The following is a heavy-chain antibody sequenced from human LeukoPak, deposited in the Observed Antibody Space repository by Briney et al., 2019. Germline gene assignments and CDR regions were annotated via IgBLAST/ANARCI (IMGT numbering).Heavy chain of an antibody. Sequence: PSETLSLTCTVSGGSISSSSYYWGWIRQPPGKGLEWIGSIYYSGSTYYNPSLKSRVTISVDTSKNQFSLKLSSVTAADTALYYCVRDGAGVIVEVPGGHYYYGMDVWGQGTTVSVSS. J-gene: IGHJ6*02. V-gene: IGHV4-39*07. CDR3: VRDGAGVIVEVPGGHYYYGMDV. CDR2: IYYSGST. D-gene: IGHD2-2*01. CDR1: GGSISSSSYY.